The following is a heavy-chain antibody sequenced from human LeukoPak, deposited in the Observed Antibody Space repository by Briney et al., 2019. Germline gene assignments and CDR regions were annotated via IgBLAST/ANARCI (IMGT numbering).Heavy chain of an antibody. CDR2: ISSSGGSA. CDR1: GFTFSTYA. CDR3: TKKPGVVEI. J-gene: IGHJ3*02. Sequence: GGSLRLSCAASGFTFSTYAMSWVRQAPGKGLEWVSAISSSGGSAYYADSVKGRFTISRDNSKNTLYLQMNSLRAEDTAIYYCTKKPGVVEIWGQGTMVTVSS. V-gene: IGHV3-23*01. D-gene: IGHD2-15*01.